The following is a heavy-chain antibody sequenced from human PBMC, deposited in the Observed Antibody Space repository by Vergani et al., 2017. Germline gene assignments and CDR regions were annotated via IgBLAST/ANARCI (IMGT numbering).Heavy chain of an antibody. CDR2: IWYDGSKE. D-gene: IGHD2-8*01. J-gene: IGHJ6*03. CDR3: ARSGYCAHGVCYMTYYYYMDV. Sequence: QVQLEESGGGVVQPGRSLRLSCAGSGFTLSSHAMHWVRQALGKGLEWVAFIWYDGSKEYYADSVKGRFTISRDNSKNTLYLQMNNLRAADTAVYYCARSGYCAHGVCYMTYYYYMDVWGKGTAVTVSS. CDR1: GFTLSSHA. V-gene: IGHV3-33*01.